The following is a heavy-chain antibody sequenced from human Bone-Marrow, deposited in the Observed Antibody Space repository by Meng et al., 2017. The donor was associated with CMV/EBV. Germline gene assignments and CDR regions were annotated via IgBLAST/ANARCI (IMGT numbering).Heavy chain of an antibody. D-gene: IGHD1-26*01. V-gene: IGHV3-74*01. CDR1: GFTFSSYW. CDR2: INSDGSST. Sequence: GESLKISCAASGFTFSSYWMHWVRQAPGKGLVWVSRINSDGSSTSYADSVKGRFTISRDNAKNTLYLQMNSLRAEDTAVYYCARDGVVGATTSYYGMDVWGQGTTVTVSS. J-gene: IGHJ6*02. CDR3: ARDGVVGATTSYYGMDV.